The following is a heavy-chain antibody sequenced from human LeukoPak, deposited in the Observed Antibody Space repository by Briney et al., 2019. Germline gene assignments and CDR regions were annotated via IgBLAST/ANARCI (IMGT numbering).Heavy chain of an antibody. CDR2: IYHSGST. CDR3: ARGGRTIFGVVHLDY. Sequence: SETLSLTCTVSGGSIDSRSYYWDWIRQAPGKGLEWIGTIYHSGSTEYNPSLKSRVTISVDTSKNQFSLKLSSVTAADTAVYYCARGGRTIFGVVHLDYWGRGTLVTVSS. V-gene: IGHV4-39*07. J-gene: IGHJ4*02. D-gene: IGHD3-3*01. CDR1: GGSIDSRSYY.